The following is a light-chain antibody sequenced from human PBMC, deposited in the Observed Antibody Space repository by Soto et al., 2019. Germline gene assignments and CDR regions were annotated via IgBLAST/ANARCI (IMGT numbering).Light chain of an antibody. J-gene: IGKJ4*01. CDR3: QQSYNFPLT. V-gene: IGKV1-39*01. CDR1: QTIINY. Sequence: DIQMTPSPSSLSASIRDRVTITCRASQTIINYLNWYQQKPGKAPQLLIYAASSLQSGVTSRLSGSGFVTDSKLTIASLQPEDVTNYFCQQSYNFPLTFGGGTKVEI. CDR2: AAS.